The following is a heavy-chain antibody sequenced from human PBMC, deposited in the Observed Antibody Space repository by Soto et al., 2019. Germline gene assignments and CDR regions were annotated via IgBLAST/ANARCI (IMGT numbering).Heavy chain of an antibody. CDR1: GYNFITDW. V-gene: IGHV5-10-1*01. Sequence: PGESLKISCKGSGYNFITDWISWVRQVPGKGLEWMGRIDPTDSYTKYSPSFEGHVTISDDKSISTAYLQWSSLKASDSAVYYCARLSRASFALDVWGQGTTVTVSS. CDR2: IDPTDSYT. D-gene: IGHD3-16*01. J-gene: IGHJ6*02. CDR3: ARLSRASFALDV.